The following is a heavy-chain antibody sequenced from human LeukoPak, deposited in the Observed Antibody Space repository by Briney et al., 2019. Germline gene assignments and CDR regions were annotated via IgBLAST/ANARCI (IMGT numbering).Heavy chain of an antibody. Sequence: GGSLRLSCAASGFTISSNYMSWVRQAPGKGLEWVSVIYSGGSTYYADSVKGRFTIPRDNSKNTLYLQMNSLRAEDTAVYYCARAPATYYGMDVWGQGTTVTVSS. V-gene: IGHV3-66*01. CDR2: IYSGGST. J-gene: IGHJ6*02. CDR1: GFTISSNY. CDR3: ARAPATYYGMDV.